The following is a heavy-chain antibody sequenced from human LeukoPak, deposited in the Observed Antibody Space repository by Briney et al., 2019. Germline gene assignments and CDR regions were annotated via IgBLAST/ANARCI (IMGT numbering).Heavy chain of an antibody. J-gene: IGHJ4*02. CDR1: GYTFTGYY. Sequence: ASVKVSCKTSGYTFTGYYMHWVRQAPGQGLEWIGWINPDSNDPIYAQKFQGRVTLTTDTSINTAYMELTRLTSDDTAVYYCARRGQDYWGQGTLVTVSS. CDR3: ARRGQDY. V-gene: IGHV1-2*02. CDR2: INPDSNDP. D-gene: IGHD3-10*01.